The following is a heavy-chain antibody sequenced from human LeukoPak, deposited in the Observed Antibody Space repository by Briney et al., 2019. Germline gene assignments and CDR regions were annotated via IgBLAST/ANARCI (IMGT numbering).Heavy chain of an antibody. J-gene: IGHJ4*02. Sequence: GGSLRLSCAASGFTFNTYSMNWVRQAPGKGLEWVSYISDSSSTIYYADSVKARFTISRDNANNLLYLQMNSLRGEDTAVYYCTRDRSRAEDDWGQGTLVTVSS. CDR1: GFTFNTYS. D-gene: IGHD1-14*01. V-gene: IGHV3-48*04. CDR2: ISDSSSTI. CDR3: TRDRSRAEDD.